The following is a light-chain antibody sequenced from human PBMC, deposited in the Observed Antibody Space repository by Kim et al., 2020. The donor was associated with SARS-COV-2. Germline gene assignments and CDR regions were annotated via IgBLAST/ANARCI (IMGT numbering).Light chain of an antibody. CDR2: GNT. CDR3: QSYDSSLSVWV. CDR1: SSNIGAGYD. J-gene: IGLJ3*02. Sequence: QRYTISCAGSSSNIGAGYDVQWYQQLPGTAPKLLIYGNTNLPSGVPDRFSGSKSGTSASLAITGLQAEDEADYYCQSYDSSLSVWVFGGGTKLTVL. V-gene: IGLV1-40*01.